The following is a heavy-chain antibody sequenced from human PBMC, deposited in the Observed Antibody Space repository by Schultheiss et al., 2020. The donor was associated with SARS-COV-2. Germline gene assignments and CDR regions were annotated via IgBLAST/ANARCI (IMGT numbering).Heavy chain of an antibody. D-gene: IGHD2-8*01. CDR2: ITYSGDDT. V-gene: IGHV3-21*01. CDR3: ARVYCTNGVCYFPMPFDP. J-gene: IGHJ5*02. CDR1: GFTFSVCG. Sequence: GGSLRLSCAASGFTFSVCGMTWVRQAPGKGLEWVSTITYSGDDTYYADSLKGRFTISRDNAKNSLYLQMTRLTAEDTAEYYCARVYCTNGVCYFPMPFDPWGQGTLVTVSS.